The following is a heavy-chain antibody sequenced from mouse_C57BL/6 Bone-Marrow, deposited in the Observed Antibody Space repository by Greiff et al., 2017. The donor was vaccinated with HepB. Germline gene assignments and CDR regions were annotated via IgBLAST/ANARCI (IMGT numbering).Heavy chain of an antibody. J-gene: IGHJ3*01. CDR3: AMIYYGNSAWFAY. D-gene: IGHD2-1*01. V-gene: IGHV1-55*01. Sequence: VQLQQPGAELVKPGASVKMSCKASGYTFTSYWITWVKQRPGQGLEWIGDIYPGSGSTNYNEKFKSKATLTVDTSSSTAYMQLSSLTSEDSAVYYCAMIYYGNSAWFAYWGQGTLVTVSA. CDR2: IYPGSGST. CDR1: GYTFTSYW.